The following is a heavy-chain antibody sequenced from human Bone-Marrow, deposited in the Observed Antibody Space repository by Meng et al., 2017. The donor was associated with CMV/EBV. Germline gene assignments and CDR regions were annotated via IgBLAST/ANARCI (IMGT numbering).Heavy chain of an antibody. CDR1: GFTFSSYD. V-gene: IGHV3-13*01. CDR3: ARVRSPAYGYYYYGMDV. J-gene: IGHJ6*02. Sequence: GESLKISCAASGFTFSSYDMHWVRQATGKGLEWVSAIGTAGDTYYPGSVKGRFTISRENAKNSLYLQMNSLRAEDTALYHCARVRSPAYGYYYYGMDVWGQGTTVTVSS. D-gene: IGHD3-10*01. CDR2: IGTAGDT.